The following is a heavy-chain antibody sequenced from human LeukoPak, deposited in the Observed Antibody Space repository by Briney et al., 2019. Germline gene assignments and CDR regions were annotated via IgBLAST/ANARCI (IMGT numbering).Heavy chain of an antibody. D-gene: IGHD1-26*01. J-gene: IGHJ4*02. V-gene: IGHV3-30-3*01. CDR3: ARDRWGPTDSFNS. CDR2: ISYDGSNK. CDR1: GFTFSSYA. Sequence: PGGSLRLSCAASGFTFSSYAMHWVRQAPGKGLEWVAVISYDGSNKYYADSVKGRFTISRDNSKNTLYLQMNSLRDEDTAVYYWARDRWGPTDSFNSGGRGPLAPVSP.